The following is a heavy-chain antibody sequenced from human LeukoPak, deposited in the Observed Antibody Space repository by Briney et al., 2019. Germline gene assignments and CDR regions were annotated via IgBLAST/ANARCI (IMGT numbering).Heavy chain of an antibody. V-gene: IGHV4-34*01. CDR1: GGFFNGFY. J-gene: IGHJ5*02. Sequence: PSETLSLTCAVPGGFFNGFYWTWMRQPPGKGPEWMGEINHSRGTSYTASLWSRVTIPQPTSKNQFSLKLPSVTAADTAVYYCARGLGEGYPESWGQGTLVIVSS. D-gene: IGHD5-24*01. CDR3: ARGLGEGYPES. CDR2: INHSRGT.